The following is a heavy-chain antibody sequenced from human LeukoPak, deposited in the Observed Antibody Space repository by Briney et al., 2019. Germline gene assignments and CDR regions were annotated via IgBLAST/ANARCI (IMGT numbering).Heavy chain of an antibody. J-gene: IGHJ6*03. D-gene: IGHD3-9*01. V-gene: IGHV1-46*01. CDR1: GYTFTSYY. Sequence: ASVKVSCKASGYTFTSYYMHWVRQAPGQGLEWMGIINPSGGSTSYAQKFQGRVTMTRDMSTSTVYMELSNLRSEDTAVYYCARDRYFDWFGYYYYYMDVWGKGTTVTVSS. CDR3: ARDRYFDWFGYYYYYMDV. CDR2: INPSGGST.